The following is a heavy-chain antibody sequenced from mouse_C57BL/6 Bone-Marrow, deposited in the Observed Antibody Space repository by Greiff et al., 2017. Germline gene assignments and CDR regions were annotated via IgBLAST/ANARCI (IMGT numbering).Heavy chain of an antibody. J-gene: IGHJ4*01. CDR3: ASPLYYGSMDY. CDR2: IYPGDGDT. D-gene: IGHD2-2*01. CDR1: GYAFSSSW. V-gene: IGHV1-82*01. Sequence: QVQLQQSGPELVKPGASVTISCKASGYAFSSSWLNWVKQRPGKGLEWIGRIYPGDGDTNYNGKFKGKATLTADKSSSTAYMQLSSLTSEDAAVYFCASPLYYGSMDYWGQGTSVTVSS.